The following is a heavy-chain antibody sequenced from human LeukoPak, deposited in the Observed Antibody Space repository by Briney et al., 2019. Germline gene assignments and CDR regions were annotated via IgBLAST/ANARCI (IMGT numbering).Heavy chain of an antibody. Sequence: SETLSLTCTVSGGSISSYYWSWIRQPPGKGLEWIGYIYYSGSTNYNPSLKSRVTISVDTSKNQFSLKLSSVTAADTAVYYCARLGLRGSFAFDIWGQGTMVTVSS. J-gene: IGHJ3*02. D-gene: IGHD3-10*01. CDR2: IYYSGST. CDR3: ARLGLRGSFAFDI. CDR1: GGSISSYY. V-gene: IGHV4-59*08.